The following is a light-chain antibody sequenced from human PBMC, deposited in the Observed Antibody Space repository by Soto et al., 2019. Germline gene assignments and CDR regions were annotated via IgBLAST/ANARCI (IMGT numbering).Light chain of an antibody. J-gene: IGKJ1*01. CDR3: QQYNGYSRT. Sequence: DIQMTQSPSTVSASVGDRVTITCRASQSIGDSLAWYQQKPGKAPYLLISDVSSLERGVPSRFSGSGSGTEFTLTISSMQPDDFATFYCQQYNGYSRTFGQGTKVEI. V-gene: IGKV1-5*01. CDR1: QSIGDS. CDR2: DVS.